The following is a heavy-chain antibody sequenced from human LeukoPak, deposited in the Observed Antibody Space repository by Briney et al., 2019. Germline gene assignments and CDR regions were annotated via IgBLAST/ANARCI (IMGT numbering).Heavy chain of an antibody. J-gene: IGHJ4*02. CDR2: INPNSGGT. Sequence: GASVKVSCKASGYTFTGYYMHWVRQAPGQGLQWMGWINPNSGGTNYAQKFQDRVTMTRDTSFSTAYMELSRLRSDDTAVYYCARGKAAADPYHFDYWGQGTLVTVSS. D-gene: IGHD6-13*01. CDR1: GYTFTGYY. V-gene: IGHV1-2*02. CDR3: ARGKAAADPYHFDY.